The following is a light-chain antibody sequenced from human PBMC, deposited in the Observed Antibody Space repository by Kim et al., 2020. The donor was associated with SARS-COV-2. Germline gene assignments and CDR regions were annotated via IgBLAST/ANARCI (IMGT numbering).Light chain of an antibody. CDR3: GTWDDSLSAVI. V-gene: IGLV1-51*01. J-gene: IGLJ2*01. Sequence: QSVLTQPPSVSAAPGLKVTISCSGSSSNLGNNYVSWYQQFPGTAPKLLIYDNNKRPSGIPDRFSGSKSGSSATLDITGLQTGDEADYYCGTWDDSLSAVIFGGGTKLTVL. CDR1: SSNLGNNY. CDR2: DNN.